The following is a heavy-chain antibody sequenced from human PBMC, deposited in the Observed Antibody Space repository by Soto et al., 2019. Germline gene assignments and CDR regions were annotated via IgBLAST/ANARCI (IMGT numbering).Heavy chain of an antibody. CDR3: IQSRCGGDCLQSYASYYYYGMDV. J-gene: IGHJ6*02. D-gene: IGHD2-21*02. CDR1: GFSLSNARMG. CDR2: IFSNDEK. V-gene: IGHV2-26*01. Sequence: SGPTLVNPTETLTLTCSVSGFSLSNARMGVSWIRQPPGKALEWLAHIFSNDEKSYSTSLKSRLTISKDTSKSQVVLTMTNMDPVDTATYYCIQSRCGGDCLQSYASYYYYGMDVWGQGTTVTVS.